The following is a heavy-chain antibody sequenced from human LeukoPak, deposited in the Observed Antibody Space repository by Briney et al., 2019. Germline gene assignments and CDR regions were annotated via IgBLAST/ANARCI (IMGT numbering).Heavy chain of an antibody. V-gene: IGHV1-69*04. J-gene: IGHJ4*02. CDR1: GGTFSSYA. CDR3: ARDSSGYFGEVY. CDR2: VIPILGIA. Sequence: SVKVSCKASGGTFSSYAISWVRQAPGQGLEWMGRVIPILGIANYAQKFQGRVTITADKSTSTAYMELSSLRSEDTAVYYCARDSSGYFGEVYWGQGTLVTVSS. D-gene: IGHD3-22*01.